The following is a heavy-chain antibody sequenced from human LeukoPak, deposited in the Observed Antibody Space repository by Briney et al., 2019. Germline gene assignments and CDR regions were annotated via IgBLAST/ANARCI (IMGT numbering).Heavy chain of an antibody. Sequence: SETLSLTCTVSGGSISTSNYYWGWIRQPPGKGLEWIGNIFYSGSTYYGPSLKSRLTISLDTSKNQFSLKLSSVTAADTAVYYCARMGPNMDDAFDIWGQGTMVTVSS. J-gene: IGHJ3*02. CDR2: IFYSGST. CDR1: GGSISTSNYY. V-gene: IGHV4-39*07. CDR3: ARMGPNMDDAFDI.